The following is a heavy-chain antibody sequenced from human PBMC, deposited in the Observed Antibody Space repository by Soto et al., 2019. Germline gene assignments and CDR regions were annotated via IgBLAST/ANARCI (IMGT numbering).Heavy chain of an antibody. D-gene: IGHD1-7*01. J-gene: IGHJ6*02. CDR2: ISCDGSNK. CDR1: GFTFSSYA. CDR3: ARDHGGTPLYYRGMDV. Sequence: QVQLVESGGGVVQPGRSLRLSCAASGFTFSSYAMHWVRQAPGQGLEWVALISCDGSNKYYADSVKGRITISRDNSKYTEHLQMNSLSPEDTAVYHCARDHGGTPLYYRGMDVWGQGTTVTVSS. V-gene: IGHV3-30-3*01.